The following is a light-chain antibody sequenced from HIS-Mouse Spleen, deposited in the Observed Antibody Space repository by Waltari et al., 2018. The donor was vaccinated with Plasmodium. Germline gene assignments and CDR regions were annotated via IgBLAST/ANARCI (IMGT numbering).Light chain of an antibody. CDR1: TSAVGGYNY. CDR3: SSYAGSNNLV. CDR2: EVS. J-gene: IGLJ2*01. Sequence: QSALTQPPPASGSPGQSVTIPCPGTTSAVGGYNYVSWYQQQPGKAPKLMIDEVSKRPSGGPDRFSGSKSGNTASLTVSGLQAEDEADYYCSSYAGSNNLVFGGGTKLTVL. V-gene: IGLV2-8*01.